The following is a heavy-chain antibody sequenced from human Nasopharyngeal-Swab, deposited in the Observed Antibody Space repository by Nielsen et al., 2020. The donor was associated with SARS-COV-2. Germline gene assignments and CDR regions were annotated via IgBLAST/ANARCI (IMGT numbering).Heavy chain of an antibody. V-gene: IGHV1-18*01. D-gene: IGHD3-16*02. Sequence: ASGKGSCKASGYTFTSYGISWVRQAPGQGLEWMGWISAYNGNTNYAQTLQGRVTMTTDTTTSTAYMELRSLRSDDTAVYYCARVLYDYIWGSYRSCDYWGQGTLVTVSS. CDR2: ISAYNGNT. J-gene: IGHJ4*02. CDR3: ARVLYDYIWGSYRSCDY. CDR1: GYTFTSYG.